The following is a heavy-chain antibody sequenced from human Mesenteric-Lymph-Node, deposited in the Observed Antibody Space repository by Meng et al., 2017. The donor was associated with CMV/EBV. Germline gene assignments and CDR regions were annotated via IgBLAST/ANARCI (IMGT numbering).Heavy chain of an antibody. V-gene: IGHV1-2*02. CDR2: INPNSGNT. CDR3: ARDGAAAGTGDY. D-gene: IGHD6-13*01. CDR1: GYTFTGYY. J-gene: IGHJ4*02. Sequence: ASVKVSCKASGYTFTGYYMHWVRQAPGQGLEWMGWINPNSGNTKYAQKFEGRVTMTRDTSISTVFMEVSRLRTDDTAVYYCARDGAAAGTGDYWGQGTLVTVSS.